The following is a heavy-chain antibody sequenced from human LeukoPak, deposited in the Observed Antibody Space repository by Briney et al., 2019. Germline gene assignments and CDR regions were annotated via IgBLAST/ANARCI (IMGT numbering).Heavy chain of an antibody. Sequence: GGSLRLSCAASGFTFSSYSTHWVRQAPGKGLEWVAFIRYDGSNKYYADSVKGRFTISRDNSKNTLYLQMNSLRAEDTAVYYCAKDRDWVVSSYFDYWGQGTLVTVSS. D-gene: IGHD2-15*01. CDR1: GFTFSSYS. CDR2: IRYDGSNK. J-gene: IGHJ4*02. CDR3: AKDRDWVVSSYFDY. V-gene: IGHV3-30*02.